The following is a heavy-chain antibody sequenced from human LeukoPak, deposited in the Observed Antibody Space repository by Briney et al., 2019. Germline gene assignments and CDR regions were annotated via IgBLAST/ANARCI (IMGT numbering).Heavy chain of an antibody. D-gene: IGHD2-2*01. V-gene: IGHV1-2*02. J-gene: IGHJ5*02. CDR3: ARRRVRYCSGTSCYGRSNWFDP. CDR2: INPNSGGT. CDR1: GYTFTGYY. Sequence: ASVKVSCKASGYTFTGYYMHWVRQAPGQGLEWMGWINPNSGGTNYAQKFQGRVTMTRDTSISTAYMELSRLRSDDTAVYYCARRRVRYCSGTSCYGRSNWFDPWGQGTLVTVSS.